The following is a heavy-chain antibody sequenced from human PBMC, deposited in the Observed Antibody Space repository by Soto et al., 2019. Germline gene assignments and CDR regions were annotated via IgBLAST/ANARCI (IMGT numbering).Heavy chain of an antibody. CDR3: ARGNIVVVPAAEWSYFDL. CDR2: IYYSGST. J-gene: IGHJ2*01. V-gene: IGHV4-61*01. D-gene: IGHD2-2*01. CDR1: GGSVSSGSYY. Sequence: PSETLSLTCTVSGGSVSSGSYYWSWIRQPPGKGLEWIGYIYYSGSTNYNPSLKSRVTISADTSKNQFSLKLSSVTAADTAVYYCARGNIVVVPAAEWSYFDLWGRGTLVTVSS.